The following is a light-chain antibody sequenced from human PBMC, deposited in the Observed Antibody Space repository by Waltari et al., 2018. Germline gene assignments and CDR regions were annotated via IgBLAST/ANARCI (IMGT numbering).Light chain of an antibody. CDR3: QQLDSYPNT. J-gene: IGKJ2*01. Sequence: IQLTQSPASLSASVGDRVTITCRASQDINKYLAWYQQKPERAPKLLIFAASILQSGVPSRFSGSGSGTGFTLTINSLQPEDFATYYCQQLDSYPNTFGQGTKLEIK. CDR2: AAS. V-gene: IGKV1-9*01. CDR1: QDINKY.